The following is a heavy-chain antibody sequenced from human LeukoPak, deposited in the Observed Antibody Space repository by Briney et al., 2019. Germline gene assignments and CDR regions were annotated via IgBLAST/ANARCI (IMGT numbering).Heavy chain of an antibody. Sequence: GASVKVSCKASGYTFTSYGISWVRQAPGQGLEWMGWISAYNGNTNYAQKLQGRVTMTTDTSTSTAYMELRSLRSDDTAVYYCARGYYGSGSKDYYYYYYMDVWGKGTTVTISS. CDR3: ARGYYGSGSKDYYYYYYMDV. D-gene: IGHD3-10*01. V-gene: IGHV1-18*01. CDR1: GYTFTSYG. CDR2: ISAYNGNT. J-gene: IGHJ6*03.